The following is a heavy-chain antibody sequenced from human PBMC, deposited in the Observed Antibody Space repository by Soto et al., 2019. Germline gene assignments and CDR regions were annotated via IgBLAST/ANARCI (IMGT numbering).Heavy chain of an antibody. CDR1: GFTFSSYA. CDR2: ISGSGGST. V-gene: IGHV3-23*01. Sequence: PGGSLRLSCAASGFTFSSYAVSWVRQAPGKGLEWVSAISGSGGSTYYADSVKGRFTISRDNSKNTLYLQMNSLRAEDTAVYYCASSVVPYYGMDVWGQGTTVTVS. D-gene: IGHD3-10*01. J-gene: IGHJ6*02. CDR3: ASSVVPYYGMDV.